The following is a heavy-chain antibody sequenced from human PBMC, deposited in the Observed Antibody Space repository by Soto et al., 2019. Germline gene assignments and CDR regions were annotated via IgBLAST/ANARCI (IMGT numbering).Heavy chain of an antibody. CDR1: GGSMSSSSYY. D-gene: IGHD6-25*01. CDR3: ARHGLRQREYFQH. V-gene: IGHV4-39*01. CDR2: IYYSGST. Sequence: QLQLQESGPGLVKPSETLSLTCIVSGGSMSSSSYYWGWIRQPPGKGLEWIGSIYYSGSTFYNPSLKSRLTISVDTSKNQFSLKLSSVTAADTAVYYCARHGLRQREYFQHWGQGTLVTVSS. J-gene: IGHJ1*01.